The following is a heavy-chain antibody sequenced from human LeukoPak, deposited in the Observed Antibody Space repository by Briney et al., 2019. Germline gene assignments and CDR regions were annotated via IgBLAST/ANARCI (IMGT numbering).Heavy chain of an antibody. J-gene: IGHJ4*02. Sequence: SQTLSLTCTVSGGSISSGGYSWSWIRQHPGKGLEWIGYIYYSGSTYYNPSLKSRVTISVDTSKNQFSLKLSSVTAADTAVYYCARGGYSYGSDYWGQGTLVTVSS. D-gene: IGHD5-18*01. V-gene: IGHV4-31*03. CDR2: IYYSGST. CDR1: GGSISSGGYS. CDR3: ARGGYSYGSDY.